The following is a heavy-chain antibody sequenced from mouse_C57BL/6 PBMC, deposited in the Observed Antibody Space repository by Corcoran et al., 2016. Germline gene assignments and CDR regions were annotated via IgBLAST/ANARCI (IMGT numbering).Heavy chain of an antibody. J-gene: IGHJ4*01. CDR1: GYTFTTYG. D-gene: IGHD1-1*02. CDR2: INTYSGVP. Sequence: QIQLVQSGPELKKPGETVKISCKASGYTFTTYGMSWVKQAPGKGLKWMGWINTYSGVPTYADDFKGRFAFSLETSASTAYLQINNLKNEDTATYFCARYGYDAMDYWGQGTSVTVSS. V-gene: IGHV9-3*01. CDR3: ARYGYDAMDY.